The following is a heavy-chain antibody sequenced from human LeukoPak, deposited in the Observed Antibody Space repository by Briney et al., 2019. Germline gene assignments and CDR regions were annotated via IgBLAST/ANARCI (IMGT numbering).Heavy chain of an antibody. J-gene: IGHJ4*02. CDR1: GGSFSGYY. Sequence: SETLSLTCAVYGGSFSGYYWSWIRQPRGKGLEWIGEINHSGSTNYNPSLKSRVTISVDTSKNQFSLKLSSVTAADTAVYYCARCTTGYSSSWGFDYWGQGTLVTVSS. CDR3: ARCTTGYSSSWGFDY. D-gene: IGHD6-13*01. V-gene: IGHV4-34*01. CDR2: INHSGST.